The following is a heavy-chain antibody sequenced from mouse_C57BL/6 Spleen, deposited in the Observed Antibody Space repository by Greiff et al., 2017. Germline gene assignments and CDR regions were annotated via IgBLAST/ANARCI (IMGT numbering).Heavy chain of an antibody. D-gene: IGHD3-2*01. Sequence: VQLQQPGAELVKPGASVKLSCKASGYTFTSYWMQWVKQRPGQGLEWIGEIDPSDSYTNYNQKFKGKATLTVDTSSSTAYMQLSSLTSEDSAVXYCARTLRQLGNAMDYWGQGTSVTVSS. CDR1: GYTFTSYW. J-gene: IGHJ4*01. V-gene: IGHV1-50*01. CDR2: IDPSDSYT. CDR3: ARTLRQLGNAMDY.